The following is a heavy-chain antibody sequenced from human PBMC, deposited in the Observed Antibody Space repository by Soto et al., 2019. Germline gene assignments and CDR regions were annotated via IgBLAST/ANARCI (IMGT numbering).Heavy chain of an antibody. Sequence: SETLSLTCTVSGGSIHGYYWTWSRQAPGREMEWIGYMYYTGDTNYNPSLKSRVSISIDKSKNLFSLNLTSVTAADTAIYYCARLVTGEAAGTFWFDPWGQGTHVTLS. D-gene: IGHD1-1*01. CDR3: ARLVTGEAAGTFWFDP. CDR2: MYYTGDT. CDR1: GGSIHGYY. V-gene: IGHV4-59*01. J-gene: IGHJ5*02.